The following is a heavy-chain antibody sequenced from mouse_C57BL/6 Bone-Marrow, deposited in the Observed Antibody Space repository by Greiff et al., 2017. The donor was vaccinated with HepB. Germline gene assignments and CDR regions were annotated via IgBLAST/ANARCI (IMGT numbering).Heavy chain of an antibody. Sequence: QVQLQQPGAELVKPGASVTMSCKASGYTFTSYWITWVKQRPGQGLEWIGDIYPGSGSTNYNEKFKSKATLTVDTSSSTAYMQLSSLTSEDSAVYYCARNYGKEYYYAMDYWGQGTSVTVSS. CDR2: IYPGSGST. J-gene: IGHJ4*01. CDR3: ARNYGKEYYYAMDY. D-gene: IGHD1-1*01. V-gene: IGHV1-55*01. CDR1: GYTFTSYW.